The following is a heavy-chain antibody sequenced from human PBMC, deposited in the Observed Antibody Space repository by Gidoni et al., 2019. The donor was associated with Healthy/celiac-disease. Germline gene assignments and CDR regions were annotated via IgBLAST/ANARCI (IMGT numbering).Heavy chain of an antibody. J-gene: IGHJ4*02. CDR1: GGSFSGYY. Sequence: QVQLQQWGAGLLKPSETLSLTCAVYGGSFSGYYWSWIRQPPGKGLEWIGEINHSGSTNYNPSLKSRVTISVDTSKNQFSLKLSSVTAADTAVYYCARGEDLGIAVAGYLDYWGQGTLVTVSS. V-gene: IGHV4-34*01. D-gene: IGHD6-19*01. CDR2: INHSGST. CDR3: ARGEDLGIAVAGYLDY.